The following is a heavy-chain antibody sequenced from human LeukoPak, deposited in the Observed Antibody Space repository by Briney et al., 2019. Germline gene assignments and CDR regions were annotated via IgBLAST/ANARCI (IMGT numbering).Heavy chain of an antibody. CDR1: GGTFSSYA. V-gene: IGHV1-69*05. CDR3: AIYGYDNYFDY. D-gene: IGHD5-18*01. Sequence: ASVKVSCKASGGTFSSYAISWVRQAPGQGLEWMGRIIPIFGTANYAQKFQGRVTITTDESTSTAYMELSSLRSEDTAVYYCAIYGYDNYFDYWGQGTLVTVSS. CDR2: IIPIFGTA. J-gene: IGHJ4*02.